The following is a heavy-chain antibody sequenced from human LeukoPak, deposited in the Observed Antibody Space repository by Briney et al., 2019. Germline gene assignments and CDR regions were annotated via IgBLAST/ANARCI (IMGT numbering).Heavy chain of an antibody. D-gene: IGHD3-10*01. J-gene: IGHJ6*02. CDR1: GGTFSSYA. V-gene: IGHV1-69*04. CDR3: ARYYYGSGSYYPLDV. Sequence: ASVKVSCKASGGTFSSYAISWVRQAPGQGLEWMGRIIPILGIANYAQKFQGRVTITADKSTSTAYMELSSLRSEDTAVYYRARYYYGSGSYYPLDVWGQGTTVTVSS. CDR2: IIPILGIA.